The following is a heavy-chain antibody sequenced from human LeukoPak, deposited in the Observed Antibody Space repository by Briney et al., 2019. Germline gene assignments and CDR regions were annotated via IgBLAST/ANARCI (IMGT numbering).Heavy chain of an antibody. V-gene: IGHV4-59*01. Sequence: SETLSLTCTVSGVSISSYYWSWIRQPPGKGLEWIGNMYYSGSPDYNPSLKSRVTISIDTSKNQFSLRLTSVTAADTAVYYCARWRPYFYDSSGYVDYWGQGTLVTVSS. J-gene: IGHJ4*02. CDR2: MYYSGSP. CDR1: GVSISSYY. D-gene: IGHD3-22*01. CDR3: ARWRPYFYDSSGYVDY.